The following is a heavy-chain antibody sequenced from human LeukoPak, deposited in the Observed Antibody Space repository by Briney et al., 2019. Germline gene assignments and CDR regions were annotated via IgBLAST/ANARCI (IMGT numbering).Heavy chain of an antibody. CDR3: ARGVSDSGGYRYYGGFYYFDF. Sequence: SETLSLTWAVSGDSIKRGYYWAWIRQPPGKGLEWIGSIDHSGSYYSTPSLKSRLTISLHSSKKHFSMELNSVTAADTAVYYCARGVSDSGGYRYYGGFYYFDFWGKGTLVTVSS. V-gene: IGHV4-38-2*01. D-gene: IGHD3-22*01. J-gene: IGHJ4*02. CDR2: IDHSGSY. CDR1: GDSIKRGYY.